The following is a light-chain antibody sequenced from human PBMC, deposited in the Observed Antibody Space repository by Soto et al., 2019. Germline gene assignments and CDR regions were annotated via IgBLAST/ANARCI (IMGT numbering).Light chain of an antibody. CDR1: SSDVGAYNY. V-gene: IGLV2-14*01. CDR2: EVS. Sequence: QSALTQPASVSGSPGQSITISCTGTSSDVGAYNYVSWFQQHPGKAPTLIISEVSNRPSGVSNRFSGSKSGNAASLTISGLQAGDEADYFCFSFTTDWTHVFGTGTKV. J-gene: IGLJ1*01. CDR3: FSFTTDWTHV.